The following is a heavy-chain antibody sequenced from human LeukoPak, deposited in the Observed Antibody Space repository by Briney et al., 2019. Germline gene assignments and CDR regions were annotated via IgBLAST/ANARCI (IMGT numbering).Heavy chain of an antibody. CDR1: GGSISSGDYY. CDR2: IYYSGST. V-gene: IGHV4-30-4*08. J-gene: IGHJ4*02. CDR3: AREGVEYSSSFGY. D-gene: IGHD6-6*01. Sequence: SQTLSLTCTVSGGSISSGDYYWSWIRQPPGKGLEWIGYIYYSGSTYYNPSLKSRVTIPVDTSKNQFSLKLSSVTAADTAVYYCAREGVEYSSSFGYRGQGTLVTVSS.